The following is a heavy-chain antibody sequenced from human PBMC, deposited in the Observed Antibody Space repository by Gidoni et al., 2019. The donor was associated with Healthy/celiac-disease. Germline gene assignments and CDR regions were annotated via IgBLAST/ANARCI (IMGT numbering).Heavy chain of an antibody. J-gene: IGHJ6*02. CDR2: INHSGST. CDR1: GGSFSGYY. V-gene: IGHV4-34*01. CDR3: ARGPKDYDFWSGSNTLYYGMDV. D-gene: IGHD3-3*01. Sequence: QVQLQQWGAGLLKPSATLSLTCAVSGGSFSGYYWSWIRQPPGKGLEWIGEINHSGSTNYNPSLKSRVTISVDTSKNQFSLKLSSVTAADTAVYYCARGPKDYDFWSGSNTLYYGMDVWGQGTTVTVSS.